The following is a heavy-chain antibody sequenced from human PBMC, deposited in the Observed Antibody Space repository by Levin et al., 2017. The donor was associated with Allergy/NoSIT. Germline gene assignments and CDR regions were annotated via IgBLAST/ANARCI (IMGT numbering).Heavy chain of an antibody. CDR3: ARDDPYDSSGYYDY. Sequence: GESLKISCKASGYTFTDCGITWVRQAPGQGLEWKGWISAYSGNTHYAQKFQGRVTMTTDTSTSPAYMELRSLRSDDTAVYYCARDDPYDSSGYYDYWGQGTLVTVSS. V-gene: IGHV1-18*01. CDR2: ISAYSGNT. J-gene: IGHJ4*02. CDR1: GYTFTDCG. D-gene: IGHD3-22*01.